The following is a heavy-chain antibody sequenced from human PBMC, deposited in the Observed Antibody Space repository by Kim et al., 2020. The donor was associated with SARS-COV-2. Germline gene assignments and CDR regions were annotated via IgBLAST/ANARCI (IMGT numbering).Heavy chain of an antibody. CDR2: VYHSGST. D-gene: IGHD3-22*01. CDR3: ARGPHDSSGYVDS. V-gene: IGHV4-39*01. Sequence: SETLSLTCTVSGGSISSSFNYWGWMRQPPGKGLEWIVSVYHSGSTYDRPSLKSRVTVSVDTSKNEFYLKVTSVTAADTAVSFCARGPHDSSGYVDSWGPGILVTVSS. CDR1: GGSISSSFNY. J-gene: IGHJ4*02.